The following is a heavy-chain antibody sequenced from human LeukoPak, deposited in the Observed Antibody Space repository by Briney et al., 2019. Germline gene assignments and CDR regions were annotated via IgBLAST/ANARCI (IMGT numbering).Heavy chain of an antibody. D-gene: IGHD2-2*01. CDR2: INPNSGGT. CDR3: ARDLHGAMRRFDY. V-gene: IGHV1-2*02. CDR1: GYTFSGYY. J-gene: IGHJ4*02. Sequence: ASVKVSCKASGYTFSGYYMHWVRQAPGQGLEWMGWINPNSGGTKYAQNFQGRVTMTRDTSISTAYMELSRLRSDDTALYYCARDLHGAMRRFDYWGQGALVTVSS.